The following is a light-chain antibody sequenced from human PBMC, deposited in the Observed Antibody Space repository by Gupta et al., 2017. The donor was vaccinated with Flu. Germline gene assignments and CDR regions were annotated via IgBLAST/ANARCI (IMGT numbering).Light chain of an antibody. V-gene: IGLV6-57*01. Sequence: VQWFQQRPGSSPTTLIYEDKERPSWVPDRFSGSIDTSSNSASLTISGLKAEDEADYYCQSYYVSIGVFGGGTKLTVL. CDR3: QSYYVSIGV. J-gene: IGLJ3*02. CDR2: EDK.